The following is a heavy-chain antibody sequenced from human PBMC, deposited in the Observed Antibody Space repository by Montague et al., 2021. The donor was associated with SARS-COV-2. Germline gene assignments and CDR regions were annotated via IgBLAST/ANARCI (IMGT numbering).Heavy chain of an antibody. CDR3: VRDGGNWYYFDY. D-gene: IGHD3-16*01. CDR1: GVSITSYY. Sequence: SETLSLTCSISGVSITSYYWSWVRQPPGKGLEWIGHIYDSGSTNYSPSLKSRVRLSINNPKNQFSLKLESLTAADTAVYYCVRDGGNWYYFDYWGQGALVTVSS. V-gene: IGHV4-59*12. CDR2: IYDSGST. J-gene: IGHJ4*02.